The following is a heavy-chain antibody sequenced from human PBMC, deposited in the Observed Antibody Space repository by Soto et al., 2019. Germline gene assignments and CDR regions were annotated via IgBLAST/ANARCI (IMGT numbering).Heavy chain of an antibody. CDR2: ISGGGATT. V-gene: IGHV3-23*01. D-gene: IGHD6-6*01. CDR3: AKVLQPYSVACRPCFDH. Sequence: EVELLESGGGLVQPGGSLRLSCAASGYIFSTYAMSWVRQAPGKGLEWVSAISGGGATTFYADSVKGRFTISRDNSKNTLYLQLNSLRAEDTAVYYCAKVLQPYSVACRPCFDHWGQGSLVTVSS. CDR1: GYIFSTYA. J-gene: IGHJ4*02.